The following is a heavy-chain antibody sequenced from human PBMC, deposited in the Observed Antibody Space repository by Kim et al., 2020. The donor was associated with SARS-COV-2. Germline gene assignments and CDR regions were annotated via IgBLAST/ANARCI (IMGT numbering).Heavy chain of an antibody. J-gene: IGHJ3*02. V-gene: IGHV1-18*01. CDR3: ARVSGMVAAISAFDI. D-gene: IGHD2-15*01. Sequence: QKLQGRVTMTTDTSTSTAYMELRSLRSDDTAVYYCARVSGMVAAISAFDIWGQGTMVTVSS.